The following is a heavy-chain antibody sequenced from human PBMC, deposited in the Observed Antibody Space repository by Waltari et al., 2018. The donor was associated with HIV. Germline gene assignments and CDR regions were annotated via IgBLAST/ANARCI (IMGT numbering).Heavy chain of an antibody. J-gene: IGHJ4*02. Sequence: EVRVVESGGGLVQPGGSLRLSCAASGLTLSIYEMNWVRQAPGKGLEWVSYISSSGSTIYYADSVKGRFTISRDNAKNSLYLQMNSLRAEDTAVYFCARDGSSYYGLDYWGRGTLVTVSS. CDR1: GLTLSIYE. CDR3: ARDGSSYYGLDY. CDR2: ISSSGSTI. V-gene: IGHV3-48*03. D-gene: IGHD1-26*01.